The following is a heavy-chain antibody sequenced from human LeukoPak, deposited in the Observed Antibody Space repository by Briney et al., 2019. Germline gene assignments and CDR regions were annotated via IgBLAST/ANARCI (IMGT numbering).Heavy chain of an antibody. CDR1: GFTFSSYA. V-gene: IGHV3-23*01. D-gene: IGHD3-9*01. J-gene: IGHJ6*02. CDR2: ISGSGGST. Sequence: GGSLRLSCAAAGFTFSSYAMSWVRQATGKVLDLVSAISGSGGSTYYADSVKGRFTISRDNSKNTLYLQMNSLRAEDTAVYFFFKQKTAYEILTGYSPYYYYGMDVWGQGTTVTVSS. CDR3: FKQKTAYEILTGYSPYYYYGMDV.